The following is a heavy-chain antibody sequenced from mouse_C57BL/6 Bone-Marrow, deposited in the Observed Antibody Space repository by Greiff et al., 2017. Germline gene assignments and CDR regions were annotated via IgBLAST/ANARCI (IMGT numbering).Heavy chain of an antibody. CDR1: GYTFTSYW. J-gene: IGHJ2*01. V-gene: IGHV1-55*01. Sequence: QVQLQQPGAELVKPGASVKMSKASGYTFTSYWITWVKQRPGQGLEWIGDIYPGSGSTNYNEKFKSKATLTVDTSSSTAYMQLSSLTSEDSAVYYCARSDYFDYWGQGTTLTVSS. CDR3: ARSDYFDY. CDR2: IYPGSGST.